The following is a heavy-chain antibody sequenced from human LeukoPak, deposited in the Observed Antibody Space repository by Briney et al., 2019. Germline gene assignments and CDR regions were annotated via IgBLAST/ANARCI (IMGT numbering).Heavy chain of an antibody. CDR1: GDTVSSNTAA. CDR2: TYYRSKWNT. V-gene: IGHV6-1*01. Sequence: SQTLSLTCAISGDTVSSNTAAWNWIRQSPSRGLEWLGRTYYRSKWNTDYAASVQNRITINPDTSTNQFSLQLKSATPEDAAVYYCSRQRSTSTYYFGLDVWGQGTTVTVSS. CDR3: SRQRSTSTYYFGLDV. J-gene: IGHJ6*02. D-gene: IGHD6-6*01.